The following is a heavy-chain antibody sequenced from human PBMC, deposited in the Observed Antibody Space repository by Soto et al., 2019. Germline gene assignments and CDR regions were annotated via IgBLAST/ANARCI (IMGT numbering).Heavy chain of an antibody. Sequence: QVQLVQSGAEVKKPGSSVKVSCKASGGTFSSYAISWVRQAPGKGLEWMGGIIPIFGTANYAQKFQGRVTITADESTSTAYMELSSLRSEDTAVYYCARIQYYDILTGELNPSTNWFDPWGQGTLVTVSS. J-gene: IGHJ5*02. V-gene: IGHV1-69*01. D-gene: IGHD3-9*01. CDR1: GGTFSSYA. CDR2: IIPIFGTA. CDR3: ARIQYYDILTGELNPSTNWFDP.